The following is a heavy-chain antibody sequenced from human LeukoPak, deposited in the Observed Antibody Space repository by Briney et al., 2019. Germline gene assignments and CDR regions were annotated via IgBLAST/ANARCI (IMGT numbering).Heavy chain of an antibody. D-gene: IGHD2-2*01. CDR3: ARALVPAAPSDY. Sequence: GGSLRLSCVASGFTFSRYALHWVRQAPGKGLEWVAVISYDGSNKYYADSVKGRFTISRDNSKNTLYLQMNSLRAEDTAVYYCARALVPAAPSDYWGQGTLVTVSS. V-gene: IGHV3-30-3*01. J-gene: IGHJ4*02. CDR2: ISYDGSNK. CDR1: GFTFSRYA.